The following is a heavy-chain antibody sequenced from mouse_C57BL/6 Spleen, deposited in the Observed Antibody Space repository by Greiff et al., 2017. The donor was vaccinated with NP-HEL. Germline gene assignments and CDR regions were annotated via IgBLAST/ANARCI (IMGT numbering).Heavy chain of an antibody. CDR1: GYTFTSYW. CDR3: ARRYGSSEDYFDY. D-gene: IGHD1-1*01. CDR2: INPSSGYT. J-gene: IGHJ2*01. Sequence: QVQLQQSGAELAKPGASVKLSCKASGYTFTSYWMHWVKQRPGQGLEWIGYINPSSGYTKYNQKFKDKATLTADKSSSTAYMQLRRLTYEDAAVYYCARRYGSSEDYFDYWGQGTTLTVSS. V-gene: IGHV1-7*01.